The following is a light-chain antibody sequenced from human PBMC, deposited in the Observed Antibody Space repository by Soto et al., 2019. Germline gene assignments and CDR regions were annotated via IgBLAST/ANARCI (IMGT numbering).Light chain of an antibody. CDR1: QSISSR. V-gene: IGKV1-5*03. J-gene: IGKJ1*01. Sequence: DIQMTQSPSTLSASVGDRVTISCRASQSISSRLAWYQQKAGKAPKLLIYKASGLQSGVPSRFSGSGSGTEFTLIISSLQPDDFATYYCQHYNSYSEAFGQGTKVDIK. CDR2: KAS. CDR3: QHYNSYSEA.